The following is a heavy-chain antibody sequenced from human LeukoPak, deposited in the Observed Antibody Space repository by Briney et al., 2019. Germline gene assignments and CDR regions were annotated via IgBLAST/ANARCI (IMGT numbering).Heavy chain of an antibody. Sequence: PGRSLRLSCAASGFTFSSYWMSWVRQAPGKGLEWVANIKQDGSEKYYVDSVKGRFTISRDNAKNSLYLQMNSLRAEDTAVYYCARADSSGWYEGRGIDYWGQGTLVTVSS. V-gene: IGHV3-7*01. D-gene: IGHD6-19*01. CDR2: IKQDGSEK. J-gene: IGHJ4*02. CDR3: ARADSSGWYEGRGIDY. CDR1: GFTFSSYW.